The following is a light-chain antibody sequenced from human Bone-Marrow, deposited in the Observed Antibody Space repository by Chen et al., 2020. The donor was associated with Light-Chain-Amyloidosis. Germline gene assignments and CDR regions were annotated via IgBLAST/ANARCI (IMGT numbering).Light chain of an antibody. CDR1: QSVSSSY. J-gene: IGKJ4*01. CDR3: QQSG. V-gene: IGKV3-20*01. CDR2: GAS. Sequence: EIVLTQSPGTLSLSPGERATLSCRASQSVSSSYLAWYQQKPGQAPRRLIYGASSRATGIPDRVSGSGCVTDVTLTISRLEREDFEVYYWQQSGFGGGTKVEIK.